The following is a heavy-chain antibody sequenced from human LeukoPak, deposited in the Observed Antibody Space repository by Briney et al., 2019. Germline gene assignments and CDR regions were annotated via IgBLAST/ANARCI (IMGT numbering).Heavy chain of an antibody. D-gene: IGHD1-14*01. CDR1: GYSFTTDW. Sequence: PGESLKISCKTSGYSFTTDWIGWVRQRPGEGLEWMGLIFPGDSETRYSPSFQGHVTISADKSISTAYLHWSSLRASDTAKYYCAKVTGATFYFDDWGQGTLVTVSS. J-gene: IGHJ4*02. V-gene: IGHV5-51*01. CDR3: AKVTGATFYFDD. CDR2: IFPGDSET.